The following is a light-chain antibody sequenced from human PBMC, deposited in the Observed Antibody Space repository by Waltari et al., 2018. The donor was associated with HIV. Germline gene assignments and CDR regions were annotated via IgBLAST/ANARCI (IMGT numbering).Light chain of an antibody. V-gene: IGLV1-47*01. CDR3: AAWDDSLSGPV. CDR1: RSNIGRNY. Sequence: QSVLTQPPSASGTPGQRVTISCSGSRSNIGRNYVYWYQQLPGTAPKLLIYRNNQRPLGVPDRFSGSKSGTSASLAISGLRSEDEADYYCAAWDDSLSGPVFGGGTKLTVL. J-gene: IGLJ3*02. CDR2: RNN.